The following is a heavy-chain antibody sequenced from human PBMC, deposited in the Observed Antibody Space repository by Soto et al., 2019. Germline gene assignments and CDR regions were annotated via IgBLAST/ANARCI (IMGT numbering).Heavy chain of an antibody. CDR2: INAGNGNT. CDR1: GYTFTSYA. CDR3: ARSGDSSSWYEIDYYYFGMDV. J-gene: IGHJ6*02. V-gene: IGHV1-3*01. D-gene: IGHD6-13*01. Sequence: ASVKVSCKASGYTFTSYAMHWVRQAPGQRLEWMGWINAGNGNTKYSQKFQGRVTITRDTSASTAYMELSSLRSEDTAVYYCARSGDSSSWYEIDYYYFGMDVWGQGTTVTVS.